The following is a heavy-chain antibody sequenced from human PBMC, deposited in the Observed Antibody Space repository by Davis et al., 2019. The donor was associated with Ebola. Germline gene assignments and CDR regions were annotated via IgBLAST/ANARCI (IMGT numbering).Heavy chain of an antibody. CDR2: IDYAGTSR. J-gene: IGHJ4*02. Sequence: GESLKISCAASGFTFSSTLMHWVRQYPGKGLEWVSAIDYAGTSRDYADSEKGRFTISRDNAKNMLYLQMNSLRAEDTAIYYCASAISVGGHKWGQGTLVTVSS. V-gene: IGHV3-74*01. CDR3: ASAISVGGHK. D-gene: IGHD6-19*01. CDR1: GFTFSSTL.